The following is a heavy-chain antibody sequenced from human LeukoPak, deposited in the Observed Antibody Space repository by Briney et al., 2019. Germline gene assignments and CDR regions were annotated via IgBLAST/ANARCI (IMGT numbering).Heavy chain of an antibody. J-gene: IGHJ3*02. V-gene: IGHV3-23*01. CDR3: AKDRQWLVDAFDI. CDR1: GFTFSSYA. Sequence: GSLRLSCAASGFTFSSYAMSWVRQAPGKGLEWVSAISGSGGSTHYADSVKGRFIISRDNSKNTLYLQMNSLRVEDTAVYYCAKDRQWLVDAFDIWGQGTMVIISS. CDR2: ISGSGGST. D-gene: IGHD6-19*01.